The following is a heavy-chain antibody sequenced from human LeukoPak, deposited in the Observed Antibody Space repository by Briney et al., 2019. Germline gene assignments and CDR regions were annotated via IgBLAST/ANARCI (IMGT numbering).Heavy chain of an antibody. J-gene: IGHJ4*02. CDR3: ARVVAYCGGDCSLYSDY. Sequence: GGSLRLSCAASGFAFSDYYMSWIRQAPGKGLEWVAYISSSGSTIYYAESVKGRFTISRDNAKNSLYLQMNSLRAEDTAVYYCARVVAYCGGDCSLYSDYWGQGTLVTVSS. CDR2: ISSSGSTI. CDR1: GFAFSDYY. V-gene: IGHV3-11*01. D-gene: IGHD2-21*02.